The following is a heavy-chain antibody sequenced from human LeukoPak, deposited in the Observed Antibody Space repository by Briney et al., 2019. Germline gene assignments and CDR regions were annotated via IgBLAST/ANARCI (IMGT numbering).Heavy chain of an antibody. D-gene: IGHD6-13*01. J-gene: IGHJ4*02. CDR1: GGSISSYY. V-gene: IGHV4-59*01. CDR2: IYYSGST. CDR3: AREGSSSSWYSPDY. Sequence: SETLSLTCTVSGGSISSYYWSWIRQPPGKGLEGIGYIYYSGSTNYNPSLKRRVTISVDTSKNQFSLKLSSVTAADTAVYYCAREGSSSSWYSPDYWGQGTLVTVSS.